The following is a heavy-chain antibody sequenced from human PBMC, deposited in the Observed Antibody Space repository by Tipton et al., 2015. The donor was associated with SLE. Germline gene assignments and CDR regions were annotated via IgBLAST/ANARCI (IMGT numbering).Heavy chain of an antibody. CDR1: GGSFSGYY. D-gene: IGHD1-26*01. CDR2: IDHTGST. J-gene: IGHJ4*02. V-gene: IGHV4-34*01. CDR3: ARGLFVWELPY. Sequence: TLSLTCAVYGGSFSGYYWSWIRQPPGKGLEWIGEIDHTGSTNYNPSLKSRVTISVDTSANQFSLKLSFVTAADTAVYYCARGLFVWELPYWGQRTLVTVSS.